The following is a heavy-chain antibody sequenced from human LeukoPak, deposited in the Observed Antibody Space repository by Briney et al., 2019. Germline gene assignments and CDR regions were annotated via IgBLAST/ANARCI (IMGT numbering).Heavy chain of an antibody. J-gene: IGHJ6*03. D-gene: IGHD3-10*01. CDR2: INHSGST. CDR3: ARGPTMVRGFIRFYYYMDA. Sequence: SETLSLTCTVNGGSFSGSYWSWIRQAPGRGLEWIGEINHSGSTNFNPSLKSRVSISIDTSKNQFSLKLTSVTAADTAMYYCARGPTMVRGFIRFYYYMDAWGKGTTVTVSS. V-gene: IGHV4-34*01. CDR1: GGSFSGSY.